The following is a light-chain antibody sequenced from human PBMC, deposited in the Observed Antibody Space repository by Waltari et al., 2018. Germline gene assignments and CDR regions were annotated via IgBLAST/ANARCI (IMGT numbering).Light chain of an antibody. J-gene: IGKJ1*01. CDR1: QSVLYSSNNKNY. V-gene: IGKV4-1*01. Sequence: DIVMTQSPDSLAVSLGERATINCKSSQSVLYSSNNKNYLAWYQQKPGQPPKLLIYWASTRGSGVPDRFSGSGSGTDFTLTISSLQAEDVAVYCCQQYYTTRTFGQGTKVEIK. CDR3: QQYYTTRT. CDR2: WAS.